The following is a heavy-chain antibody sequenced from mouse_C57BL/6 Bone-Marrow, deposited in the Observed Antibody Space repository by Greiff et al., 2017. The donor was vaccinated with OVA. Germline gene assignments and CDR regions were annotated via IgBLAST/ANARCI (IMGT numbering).Heavy chain of an antibody. CDR2: INPSTGGT. D-gene: IGHD1-1*01. V-gene: IGHV1-42*01. J-gene: IGHJ3*01. CDR1: GYSFTGYY. CDR3: ARALYYGSSPAWFAY. Sequence: EVKLQESGPELVKPGASVKISCKASGYSFTGYYMNWVKQSPEKSLEWIGEINPSTGGTTYNQKFKAKATLTVDKSSSTAYMQLKSLTSEDSAVYYCARALYYGSSPAWFAYWGQGTLVTVSA.